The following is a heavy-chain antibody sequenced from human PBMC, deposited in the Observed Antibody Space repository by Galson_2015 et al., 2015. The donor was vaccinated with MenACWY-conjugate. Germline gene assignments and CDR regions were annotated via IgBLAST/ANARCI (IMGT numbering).Heavy chain of an antibody. CDR3: ARDGSSYRRRKTCHSSDAFDV. Sequence: SVKVSCKASRYSVTSHYIHWVRQAPGQGLEWMGLINPNGGITIYAQKFQGRVTVARDTSTSTVFLELSSLTSDDTAVYYCARDGSSYRRRKTCHSSDAFDVWGQGTMVTVSS. V-gene: IGHV1-46*01. CDR2: INPNGGIT. J-gene: IGHJ3*01. D-gene: IGHD2-15*01. CDR1: RYSVTSHY.